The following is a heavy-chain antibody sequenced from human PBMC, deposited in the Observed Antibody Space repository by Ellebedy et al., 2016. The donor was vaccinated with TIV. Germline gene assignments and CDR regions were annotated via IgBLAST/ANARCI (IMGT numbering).Heavy chain of an antibody. D-gene: IGHD6-19*01. CDR2: IIPIFGTA. J-gene: IGHJ4*02. V-gene: IGHV1-69*13. Sequence: SVKVSXXASGGTFSSYAISWVRQAPGQGLEWMGGIIPIFGTANYAQKFQGRVTITADESTSTAYMELSSLRSEDTAVYYCARTTRASAVALDYWGQGTLVTVSS. CDR1: GGTFSSYA. CDR3: ARTTRASAVALDY.